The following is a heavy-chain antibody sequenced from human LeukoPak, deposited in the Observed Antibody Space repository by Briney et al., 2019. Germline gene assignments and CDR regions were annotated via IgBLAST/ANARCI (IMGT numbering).Heavy chain of an antibody. J-gene: IGHJ4*02. Sequence: SETLSLTCAVSGYSISSGYYWGWIRQPPGKGLEWIGSIYHSGSTYYNPSLKSRVTISVDTSKNQFSLKLSSVTAADTAVYYCARRAVHCSSTSCYSSWGQGTLATVSS. CDR1: GYSISSGYY. V-gene: IGHV4-38-2*01. D-gene: IGHD2-2*01. CDR2: IYHSGST. CDR3: ARRAVHCSSTSCYSS.